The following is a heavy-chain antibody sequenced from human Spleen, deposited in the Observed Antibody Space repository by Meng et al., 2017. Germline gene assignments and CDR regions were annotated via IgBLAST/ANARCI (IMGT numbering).Heavy chain of an antibody. CDR3: ARGEGYCGSTSCYSDY. Sequence: ASVKVSCKTSGYTFTSYDINWVRQATGQGVEWMGWMNPNSGNTGYAQRFQGRVTITRNTSISTVYMELSSLRSEDTAVYYCARGEGYCGSTSCYSDYWGQGTLVTVSS. D-gene: IGHD2-2*01. CDR2: MNPNSGNT. CDR1: GYTFTSYD. J-gene: IGHJ4*02. V-gene: IGHV1-8*03.